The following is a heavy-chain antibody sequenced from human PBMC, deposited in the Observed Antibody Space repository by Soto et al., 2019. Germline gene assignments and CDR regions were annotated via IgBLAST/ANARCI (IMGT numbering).Heavy chain of an antibody. CDR3: ARELNTESSAYYSFAY. D-gene: IGHD3-22*01. Sequence: QVQLVQSGPEVKMPGASVKVSCKTSGYTFSAYGLAWLRQAPGQRPEWMGWVSTNDDRINYAHKFQGRVTMTTDRSTTTPYMELRSLRADDTAIYYCARELNTESSAYYSFAYWGQGTLVTVSS. CDR2: VSTNDDRI. J-gene: IGHJ4*02. V-gene: IGHV1-18*01. CDR1: GYTFSAYG.